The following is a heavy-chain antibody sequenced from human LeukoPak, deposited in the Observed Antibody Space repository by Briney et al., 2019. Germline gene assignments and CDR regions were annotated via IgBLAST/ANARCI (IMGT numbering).Heavy chain of an antibody. D-gene: IGHD3-3*01. CDR2: IYSSGST. CDR3: ARGSWIFGVVIDYYYYYMDV. V-gene: IGHV4-39*07. Sequence: RASETLSLTCIVSGGSISSSNYYWGWIRQSPGKGLEWIGSIYSSGSTNYNPSLKSRVTISVDTSKNQFSLKLSSVTAADTAVYYCARGSWIFGVVIDYYYYYMDVWGKGTTVTVSS. J-gene: IGHJ6*03. CDR1: GGSISSSNYY.